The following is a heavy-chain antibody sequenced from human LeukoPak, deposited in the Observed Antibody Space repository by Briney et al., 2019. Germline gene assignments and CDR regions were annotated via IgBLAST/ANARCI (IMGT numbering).Heavy chain of an antibody. J-gene: IGHJ4*02. CDR1: GGSISSSSYY. CDR2: IYYSGST. CDR3: ARDLFPRLGPHYYDSSGYPTPVDY. Sequence: SETLSLTCTVSGGSISSSSYYWGWIRQPPGKGLEWIGSIYYSGSTYYNPSLKSRVTTSVDTSKNQFSLKLSSVTAADTAVYYCARDLFPRLGPHYYDSSGYPTPVDYWGQGTLVTVSS. D-gene: IGHD3-22*01. V-gene: IGHV4-39*07.